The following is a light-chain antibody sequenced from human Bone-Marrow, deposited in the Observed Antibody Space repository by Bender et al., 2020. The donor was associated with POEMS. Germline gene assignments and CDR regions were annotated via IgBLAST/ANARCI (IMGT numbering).Light chain of an antibody. CDR1: SSNIGTNP. CDR3: AAWEDSLNGWV. Sequence: QSVLTQPPSASGTPVQRVTISCSGSSSNIGTNPLNWYQQLPGTAPKLLIYINNQRPSAVPDRFSGSKSGTSASLAISGLQSEDEADYYCAAWEDSLNGWVFGGGTKLTVL. V-gene: IGLV1-44*01. CDR2: INN. J-gene: IGLJ3*02.